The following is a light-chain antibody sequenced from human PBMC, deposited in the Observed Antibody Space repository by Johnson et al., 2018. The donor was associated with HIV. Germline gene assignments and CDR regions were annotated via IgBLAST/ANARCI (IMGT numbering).Light chain of an antibody. Sequence: QAVLTQPPSVSAAPGQKVTISCSGSSSNIGNNYVSWYQQLPGTAPKLLIYENNKRPSGIPNRFSGSKSGTSATLGITGLTTGDEAAYYCGTWDNSLNVYVFGTGTKVTVL. CDR2: ENN. CDR3: GTWDNSLNVYV. CDR1: SSNIGNNY. V-gene: IGLV1-51*02. J-gene: IGLJ1*01.